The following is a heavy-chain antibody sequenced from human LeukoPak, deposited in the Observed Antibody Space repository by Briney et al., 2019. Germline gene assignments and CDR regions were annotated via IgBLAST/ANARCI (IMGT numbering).Heavy chain of an antibody. CDR2: ISGDSGTI. CDR1: GFTFGDYA. D-gene: IGHD1-7*01. CDR3: AAKKGGTASFDY. Sequence: PPGGSLRLSCAASGFTFGDYAMPWVRQAPGKGLEWVSGISGDSGTIVYADSVKGRFTISRDNAKNSLYLQLGSLTTEDTAFYYCAAKKGGTASFDYWGQGTLVTVSP. V-gene: IGHV3-9*01. J-gene: IGHJ4*02.